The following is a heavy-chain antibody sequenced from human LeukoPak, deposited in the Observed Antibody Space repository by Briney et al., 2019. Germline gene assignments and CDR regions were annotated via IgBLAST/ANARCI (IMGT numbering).Heavy chain of an antibody. D-gene: IGHD2-15*01. CDR1: GYTFTSYD. CDR3: ASQGGYCSGGSCYPGNAGWFDP. CDR2: MNPNSGNT. Sequence: ASVKVSCKASGYTFTSYDINWVRQATGQGLEWMGWMNPNSGNTGYAQKFQGRVTMTRNTSISTAYMELSSLRSEDTAVYYCASQGGYCSGGSCYPGNAGWFDPWGQGTLVTVSS. V-gene: IGHV1-8*01. J-gene: IGHJ5*02.